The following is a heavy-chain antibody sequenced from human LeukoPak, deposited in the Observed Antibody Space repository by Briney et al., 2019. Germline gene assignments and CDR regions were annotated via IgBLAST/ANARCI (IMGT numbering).Heavy chain of an antibody. Sequence: GRSLRLSCAASGFTFSSYGMHWVRQAPGKGLEWVAVISYDGSNKYYADSVKGRFTISRDNSKNTLYLQMNSLRAEDTAVYYCARDAGVYSSSSYFDYWGQGTLVTVSS. J-gene: IGHJ4*02. V-gene: IGHV3-30*03. CDR3: ARDAGVYSSSSYFDY. CDR1: GFTFSSYG. CDR2: ISYDGSNK. D-gene: IGHD6-6*01.